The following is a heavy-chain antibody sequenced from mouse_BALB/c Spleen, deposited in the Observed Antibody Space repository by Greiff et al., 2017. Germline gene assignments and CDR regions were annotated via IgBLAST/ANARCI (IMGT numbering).Heavy chain of an antibody. Sequence: EVALVESGGGLVQPGGSRKLSCPASGFTFSRFGLHWVRQAPEKGLEWVAYISSGSSTIYYADTVKGRFTISRDNPKNTLFLQMTSLRSEDTAMYYCARSGLRAMDDWGQGTSVTVSA. V-gene: IGHV5-17*02. CDR3: ARSGLRAMDD. CDR1: GFTFSRFG. D-gene: IGHD3-1*01. CDR2: ISSGSSTI. J-gene: IGHJ4*01.